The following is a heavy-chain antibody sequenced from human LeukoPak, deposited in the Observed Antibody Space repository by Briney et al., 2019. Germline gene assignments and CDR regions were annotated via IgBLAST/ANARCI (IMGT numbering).Heavy chain of an antibody. D-gene: IGHD3-16*01. CDR3: AREKIGTGTVLGKDYYYMDV. Sequence: SQTLSLTCTVSGGSISSGSYYWSWIRQPAGTGLEWIGRIYTSGSTNYNPSLKSRVTISVDTSKNQFSLRLSSVTAADTAMYYCAREKIGTGTVLGKDYYYMDVWGKGTTVTVSS. CDR2: IYTSGST. J-gene: IGHJ6*03. V-gene: IGHV4-61*02. CDR1: GGSISSGSYY.